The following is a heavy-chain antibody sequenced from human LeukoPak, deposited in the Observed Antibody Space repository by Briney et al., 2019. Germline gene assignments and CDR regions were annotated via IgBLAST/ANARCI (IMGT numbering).Heavy chain of an antibody. CDR2: IYSGGST. V-gene: IGHV3-53*01. CDR3: ARVGTLYSSSYYFDY. CDR1: GFTVSSNY. D-gene: IGHD6-6*01. Sequence: GGSLRLXCAASGFTVSSNYMSWVRQAPGKGLEWVSVIYSGGSTYYADSVKGRFTISRDNSKNTLYLQMNSLRAEDTAVYYCARVGTLYSSSYYFDYWGQGTLVTVSS. J-gene: IGHJ4*02.